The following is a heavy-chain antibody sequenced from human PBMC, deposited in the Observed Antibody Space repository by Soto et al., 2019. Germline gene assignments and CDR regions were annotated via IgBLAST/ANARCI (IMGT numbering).Heavy chain of an antibody. J-gene: IGHJ4*02. CDR1: GFAFSSYT. Sequence: VGSLRLSCAASGFAFSSYTMSWVRQTPGRGLEWVSSISASGGSTYYGDSLKGRFTIPRDNSKNTLNLHIKSLGVEDSAVYYCAKDRGGFARGWEYYDFWGQGTQVTVSS. V-gene: IGHV3-23*01. CDR3: AKDRGGFARGWEYYDF. CDR2: ISASGGST. D-gene: IGHD6-19*01.